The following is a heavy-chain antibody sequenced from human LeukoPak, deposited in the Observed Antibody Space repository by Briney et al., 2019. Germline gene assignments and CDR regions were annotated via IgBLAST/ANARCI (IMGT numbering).Heavy chain of an antibody. CDR1: VYSISSGYY. V-gene: IGHV4-38-2*01. CDR3: ARLSVAGTSGYYYMDV. D-gene: IGHD6-19*01. J-gene: IGHJ6*03. CDR2: IYHSGSN. Sequence: SETLSLTCAVSVYSISSGYYWGWLRPPPGKGLGWIGRIYHSGSNYYNPSLKTRVTISVDTSKNQFSLKLSTVTAADTAVYYCARLSVAGTSGYYYMDVWGKGTTVTVSS.